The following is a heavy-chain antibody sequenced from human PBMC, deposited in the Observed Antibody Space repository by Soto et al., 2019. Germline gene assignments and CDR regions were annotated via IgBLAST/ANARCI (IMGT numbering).Heavy chain of an antibody. CDR2: GSNSCSMI. D-gene: IGHD1-26*01. Sequence: GGSLRLSCEAFGFAFSGYGMNWVRQAQGQGLEWISSGSNSCSMIHYSASVKGRFTISRDNAMNSLYLQMNCLSDVDTAVYYCARGAWNYDCIDVWGQGATVTVPS. CDR3: ARGAWNYDCIDV. CDR1: GFAFSGYG. V-gene: IGHV3-48*02. J-gene: IGHJ6*02.